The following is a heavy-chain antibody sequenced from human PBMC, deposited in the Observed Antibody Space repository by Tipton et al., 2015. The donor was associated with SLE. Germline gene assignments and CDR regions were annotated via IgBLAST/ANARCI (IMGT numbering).Heavy chain of an antibody. J-gene: IGHJ6*02. CDR1: GGTFSSYA. Sequence: QVQLVQSGAEVKKPGSSVKVSCKASGGTFSSYAISWVRQAPGQGLEWMGGIIPIFGTANYAQKFQGRVTITADESTSTAYMELSSLRSEDTAVYYCARERGAYCGCDCYLYYYYGMDVWGQGTTVTVSS. CDR3: ARERGAYCGCDCYLYYYYGMDV. CDR2: IIPIFGTA. D-gene: IGHD2-21*01. V-gene: IGHV1-69*01.